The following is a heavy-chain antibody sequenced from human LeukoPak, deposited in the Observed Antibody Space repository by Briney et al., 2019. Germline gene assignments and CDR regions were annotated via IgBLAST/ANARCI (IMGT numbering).Heavy chain of an antibody. V-gene: IGHV3-23*01. J-gene: IGHJ4*02. Sequence: GGSLRLSCAASGFTFSTYAMSWVRQAPGKGLEWVSAISGSGATTYYADSVKGRFTISRDNSKNTFYLQMNSLRAEDTAVYYCAKSSSGYYRWDYWGQGTLVTVSS. CDR2: ISGSGATT. D-gene: IGHD6-19*01. CDR3: AKSSSGYYRWDY. CDR1: GFTFSTYA.